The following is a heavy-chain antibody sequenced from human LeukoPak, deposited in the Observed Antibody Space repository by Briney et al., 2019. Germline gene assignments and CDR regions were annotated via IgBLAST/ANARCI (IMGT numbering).Heavy chain of an antibody. V-gene: IGHV3-23*01. CDR2: ISGSGGST. CDR3: ATHIAARPTSHFDY. CDR1: GFTFSSYA. Sequence: AGGSLRLSCAASGFTFSSYAMSWVRQAPGKGLEWVSAISGSGGSTYYADSVKGRFTISRDNSKNTLYLQMNSLRAEDTAVYYCATHIAARPTSHFDYWGQGTLVTVSS. D-gene: IGHD6-6*01. J-gene: IGHJ4*02.